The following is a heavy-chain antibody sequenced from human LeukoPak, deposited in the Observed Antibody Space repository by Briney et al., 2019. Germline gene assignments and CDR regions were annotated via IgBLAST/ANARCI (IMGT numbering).Heavy chain of an antibody. CDR3: ASFHISGKSYNGLHY. CDR2: VYPGDSDT. CDR1: GHNFTTFW. J-gene: IGHJ4*02. D-gene: IGHD3-10*01. Sequence: GESLKISCKTFGHNFTTFWIGWVRQMPGKGLEWMGIVYPGDSDTRYSPSFQGQVTISANKSINTVYLHWNSLKASDTAMYYCASFHISGKSYNGLHYWGQGTLVTVSS. V-gene: IGHV5-51*01.